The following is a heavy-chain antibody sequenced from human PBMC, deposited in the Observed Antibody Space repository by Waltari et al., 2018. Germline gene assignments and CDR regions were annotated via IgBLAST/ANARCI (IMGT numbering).Heavy chain of an antibody. D-gene: IGHD1-7*01. Sequence: EVQLLESGGGLVQPGGSLRLSCAASGFTFSSYAMSWVRQAPGKGLEWVSAISGSGGRTYYADSGKGRFTISRDNSKNTLYRQMNSLRAEDTAVYYCARTTLGDDYWGQGTLVTVSS. CDR3: ARTTLGDDY. J-gene: IGHJ4*02. V-gene: IGHV3-23*01. CDR1: GFTFSSYA. CDR2: ISGSGGRT.